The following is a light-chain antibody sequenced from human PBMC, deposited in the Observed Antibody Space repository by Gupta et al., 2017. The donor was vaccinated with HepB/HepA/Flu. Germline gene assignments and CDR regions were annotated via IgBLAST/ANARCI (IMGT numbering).Light chain of an antibody. V-gene: IGLV2-23*02. J-gene: IGLJ3*02. CDR1: SNDIGYYTH. CDR2: EVS. Sequence: PASVSGSPGQSIPIPCTGTSNDIGYYTHVSWYQQYPGTAPKVIIQEVSQRPSGISTRFSGSKSGTTASLTISGLQAEDETDYYCSESGRGQAGVFGGGNRLTVL. CDR3: SESGRGQAGV.